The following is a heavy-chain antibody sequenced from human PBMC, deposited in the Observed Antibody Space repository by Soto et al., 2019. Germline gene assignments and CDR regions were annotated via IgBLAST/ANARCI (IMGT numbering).Heavy chain of an antibody. D-gene: IGHD1-26*01. CDR1: GYTFTSYD. J-gene: IGHJ4*02. CDR2: MNPNSGNT. CDR3: ARGSYSPPDY. V-gene: IGHV1-8*01. Sequence: ASVKVSCKASGYTFTSYDINWVRQATGQGLEWMGWMNPNSGNTGYAQKFQGRVTMTTDTSTSTAYMELRSLRSDDTAVYYCARGSYSPPDYWGQGTLVTVSS.